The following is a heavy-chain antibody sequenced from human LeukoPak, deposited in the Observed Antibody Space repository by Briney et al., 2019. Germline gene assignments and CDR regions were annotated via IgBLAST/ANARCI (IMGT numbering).Heavy chain of an antibody. D-gene: IGHD1-26*01. V-gene: IGHV4-39*07. Sequence: SETLSLTCTVSGGSISSSSYYWGWIRQPPGKGLEWIGSMYSSGSTYYNLSLQSRVTISVDTSKNQFSLKLNSVTAADTAVYYCARGGSYTMVKNYWGQGTLVTVSS. CDR1: GGSISSSSYY. J-gene: IGHJ4*02. CDR3: ARGGSYTMVKNY. CDR2: MYSSGST.